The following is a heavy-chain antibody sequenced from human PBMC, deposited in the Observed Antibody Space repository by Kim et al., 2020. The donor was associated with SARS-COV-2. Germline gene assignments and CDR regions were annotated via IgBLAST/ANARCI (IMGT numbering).Heavy chain of an antibody. V-gene: IGHV3-15*01. Sequence: GGSLRLSCAASGFTFSNAWMSWVRQAPGKGLEWVGRIKSKTDGETTDYAAPVKGRFTISRDDSKNTLYLQMNSRKTEDTAVYYCTSLYQLWLRRDFLTVVVAALNDYWGQGTLVTVSS. CDR3: TSLYQLWLRRDFLTVVVAALNDY. CDR2: IKSKTDGETT. D-gene: IGHD2-15*01. CDR1: GFTFSNAW. J-gene: IGHJ4*02.